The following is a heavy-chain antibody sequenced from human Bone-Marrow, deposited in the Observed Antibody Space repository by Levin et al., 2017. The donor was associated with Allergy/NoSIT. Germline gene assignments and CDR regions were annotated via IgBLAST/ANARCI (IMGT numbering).Heavy chain of an antibody. CDR1: GFTFSSYS. J-gene: IGHJ4*02. D-gene: IGHD3-10*01. CDR3: ARYGSGSFYAY. CDR2: ISSSSSSI. Sequence: GESLKISCAASGFTFSSYSMSWVRQAPGKGLEWVSYISSSSSSIQHADSVKGRFTISRENSKNSLYLQMNSLRAEDTAVYYCARYGSGSFYAYWGQGTLVTVSS. V-gene: IGHV3-48*04.